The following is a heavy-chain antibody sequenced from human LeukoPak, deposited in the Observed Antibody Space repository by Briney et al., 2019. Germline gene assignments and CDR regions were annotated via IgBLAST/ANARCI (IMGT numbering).Heavy chain of an antibody. J-gene: IGHJ4*02. D-gene: IGHD2-2*02. Sequence: SETLSLTCAVYGGSFSGYYWSWIRQPPGKGLEWIGEINHSGSINYNPSLKSRVTISVDTSKNQFSLKLSSVTAADTAVYYCARGSRGVGRHNIVVVPAAIPRYYFDYWGQGTLVTVSS. CDR2: INHSGSI. CDR1: GGSFSGYY. CDR3: ARGSRGVGRHNIVVVPAAIPRYYFDY. V-gene: IGHV4-34*01.